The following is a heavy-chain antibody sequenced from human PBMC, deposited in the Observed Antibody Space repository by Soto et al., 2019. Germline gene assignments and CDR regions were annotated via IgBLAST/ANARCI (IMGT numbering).Heavy chain of an antibody. J-gene: IGHJ4*02. CDR1: GGSMRNYF. V-gene: IGHV4-59*01. CDR2: IHYSGATSFFP. CDR3: AAGEASSRNLAPYYLNF. D-gene: IGHD6-13*01. Sequence: SETLSLTCTVSGGSMRNYFWTWIRQPPGKGLEWIGYIHYSGATSFFPSYNPSLRGRVTISEDTSKNQFSLKLLSVTSADTAVYFCAAGEASSRNLAPYYLNFWGQGTLVTVS.